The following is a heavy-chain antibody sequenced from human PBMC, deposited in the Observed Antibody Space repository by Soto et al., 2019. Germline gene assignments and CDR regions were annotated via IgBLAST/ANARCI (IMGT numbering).Heavy chain of an antibody. J-gene: IGHJ6*02. Sequence: QITLKESGPPLVKPTQTLTLTCTFSGFSLSTSGVGVGWIRQPPGKALEWLALIYWDDDKRYSPSLKSRLTITKDTSKNQVVLTMTNMDPVDTATYYCATGYSSGWYLAGVDVWGQGTTVTVSS. CDR3: ATGYSSGWYLAGVDV. CDR2: IYWDDDK. V-gene: IGHV2-5*02. D-gene: IGHD6-19*01. CDR1: GFSLSTSGVG.